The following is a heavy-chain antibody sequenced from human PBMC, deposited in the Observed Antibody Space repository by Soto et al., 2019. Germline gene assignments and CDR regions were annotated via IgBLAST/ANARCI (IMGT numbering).Heavy chain of an antibody. J-gene: IGHJ4*02. CDR2: INPSGGST. CDR3: LGGYSSSWYVD. D-gene: IGHD6-13*01. Sequence: QVQLVQSGAEVKKPGASVKVSCKASGYTFTSYYMHWVRQAPGQGLEWMGIINPSGGSTSYAQKFQGRVTMTRDTSTSTVYMELSSLRSEDTDVYYCLGGYSSSWYVDWDQGTLVTVSS. CDR1: GYTFTSYY. V-gene: IGHV1-46*01.